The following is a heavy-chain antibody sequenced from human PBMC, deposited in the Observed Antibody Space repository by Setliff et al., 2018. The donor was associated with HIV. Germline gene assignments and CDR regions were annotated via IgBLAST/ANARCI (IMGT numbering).Heavy chain of an antibody. CDR1: GYTFTSYG. V-gene: IGHV1-46*01. CDR2: INPSGGST. Sequence: VSCKASGYTFTSYGITWVRQAPGQGLEWMGIINPSGGSTNYAQKFKGRVTMTRDTSTGTVYMELSSLRSEDTAVYYCAREGYDYVWGSYRSYYMDVWGKGTTVTVSS. CDR3: AREGYDYVWGSYRSYYMDV. D-gene: IGHD3-16*02. J-gene: IGHJ6*03.